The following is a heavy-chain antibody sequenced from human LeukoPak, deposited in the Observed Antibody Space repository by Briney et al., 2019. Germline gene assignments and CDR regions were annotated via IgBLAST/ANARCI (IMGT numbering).Heavy chain of an antibody. CDR2: IIPILGIA. J-gene: IGHJ4*02. CDR3: ARDYALAAAGTGY. V-gene: IGHV1-69*04. Sequence: SVKVSCKASGGTFSSYAISWVRQAPGQGLEWMGRIIPILGIANYAQKFQGRVTITADKSTSTAYMELSSLGSEDTAVYYCARDYALAAAGTGYWGQGTLVTVSS. CDR1: GGTFSSYA. D-gene: IGHD6-13*01.